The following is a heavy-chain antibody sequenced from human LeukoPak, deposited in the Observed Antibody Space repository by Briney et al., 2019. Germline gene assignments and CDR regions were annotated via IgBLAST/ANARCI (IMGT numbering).Heavy chain of an antibody. V-gene: IGHV3-21*01. CDR1: GFTFSTYT. CDR3: ARDYGSGSPNWFDS. D-gene: IGHD3-10*01. CDR2: ISGSRTDI. Sequence: GGSLRLSCAASGFTFSTYTLDWVRQAPGQGLEWVSSISGSRTDIYYADSVKGRFTISRDNAKNSLYLQMNSLRAEDTAVYYCARDYGSGSPNWFDSWGQGTLVTVSS. J-gene: IGHJ5*01.